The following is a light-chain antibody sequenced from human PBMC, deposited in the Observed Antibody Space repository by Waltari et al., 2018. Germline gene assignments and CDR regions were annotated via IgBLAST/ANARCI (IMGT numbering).Light chain of an antibody. CDR1: PSVGSN. V-gene: IGKV3-15*01. CDR2: GAS. J-gene: IGKJ4*01. CDR3: QHYNEQPLT. Sequence: EIVMTQSPSTLSVSPGEGVTPSCRASPSVGSNLAWYQQKPGQAPRLLIFGASTRAAGIPARFGGSGSGTEFALTISSLQSEDSAVYFCQHYNEQPLTFGGGTKVEIK.